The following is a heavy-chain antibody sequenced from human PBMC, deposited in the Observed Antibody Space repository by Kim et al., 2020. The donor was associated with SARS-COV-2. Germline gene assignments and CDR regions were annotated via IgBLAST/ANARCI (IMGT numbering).Heavy chain of an antibody. V-gene: IGHV4-4*07. D-gene: IGHD2-21*01. Sequence: TYNPYLKGPVTMSVDTSKNQFSLKLSSVTAADTAVYYCARGGGGGDCYWDWGQGTLVTVSS. J-gene: IGHJ4*02. CDR3: ARGGGGGDCYWD.